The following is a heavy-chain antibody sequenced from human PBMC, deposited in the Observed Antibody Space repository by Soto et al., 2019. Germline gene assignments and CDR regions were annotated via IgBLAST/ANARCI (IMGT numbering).Heavy chain of an antibody. CDR2: ISGDSNTV. J-gene: IGHJ6*02. CDR1: GFIFSAHY. V-gene: IGHV3-11*01. Sequence: PGGSLSLSREASGFIFSAHYMSWVRQAPGKALEWLSHISGDSNTVYYADSVKGRFTISRGAATKSLFLQMSNLRAEDTAVYYCARDRQPSSYIGLDVWGLGTTVTVSS. CDR3: ARDRQPSSYIGLDV. D-gene: IGHD4-4*01.